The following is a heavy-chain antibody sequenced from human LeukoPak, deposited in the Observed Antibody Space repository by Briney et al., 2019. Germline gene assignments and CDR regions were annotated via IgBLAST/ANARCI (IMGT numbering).Heavy chain of an antibody. CDR1: GFTFSSYW. CDR3: ARVSCTNGVCYIGPLYFDY. Sequence: PGGSLRLSCAASGFTFSSYWMSWVREAPVKGVGWVANIKKEGSEKYYVDSMKGGFTISREKAKNSLYLQMNSLRAYDTAVYYCARVSCTNGVCYIGPLYFDYWGQGTLVTVSS. CDR2: IKKEGSEK. V-gene: IGHV3-7*01. D-gene: IGHD2-8*01. J-gene: IGHJ4*02.